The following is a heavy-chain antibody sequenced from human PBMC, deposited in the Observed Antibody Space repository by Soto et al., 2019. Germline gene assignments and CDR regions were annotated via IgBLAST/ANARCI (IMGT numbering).Heavy chain of an antibody. J-gene: IGHJ4*02. CDR2: IYYSGNT. CDR1: GGSISSGGYF. Sequence: QVQLQESGPGLVKPSQTLSLTCTVSGGSISSGGYFWSWIRQHPGKGLEWIGYIYYSGNTFYNPSLKTRVSIAVDTSKNQFSLKLSSVTAADTAVYYCARGAVGATSYCDDWGQGTRVTVSA. V-gene: IGHV4-31*03. D-gene: IGHD1-26*01. CDR3: ARGAVGATSYCDD.